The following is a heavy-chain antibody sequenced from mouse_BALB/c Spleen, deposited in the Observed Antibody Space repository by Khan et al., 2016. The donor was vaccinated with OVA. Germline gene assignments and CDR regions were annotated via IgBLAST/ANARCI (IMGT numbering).Heavy chain of an antibody. V-gene: IGHV5-12*02. CDR2: ISNRGSTT. J-gene: IGHJ3*01. D-gene: IGHD2-3*01. CDR1: GFTFSDYY. CDR3: AREGDDGGLAY. Sequence: EVELVESGGGLVQPGGSLKLSCATSGFTFSDYYMYWVRQTPEKRLEWVAYISNRGSTTYYPDTVRGRFTISRDNAKNTLYLQMSRLKYEDTAMYYGAREGDDGGLAYWGQGTLVTVSA.